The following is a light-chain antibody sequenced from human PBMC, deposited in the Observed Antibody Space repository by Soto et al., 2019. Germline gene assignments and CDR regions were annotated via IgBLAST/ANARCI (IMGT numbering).Light chain of an antibody. CDR2: DAS. CDR3: QQYGSSPPVT. V-gene: IGKV3-20*01. CDR1: QGGTSY. Sequence: EFVLTQSPATLSLSPWERATLSCRASQGGTSYLAWYQQKPGQAPRLLIYDASNRAPGIPARFSGSGPGTDFTLTISRLEPEDFAVYYCQQYGSSPPVTFGQGTKVDIK. J-gene: IGKJ1*01.